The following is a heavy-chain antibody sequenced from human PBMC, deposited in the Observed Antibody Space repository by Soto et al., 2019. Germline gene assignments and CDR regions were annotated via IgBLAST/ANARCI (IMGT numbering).Heavy chain of an antibody. D-gene: IGHD5-12*01. J-gene: IGHJ4*02. CDR1: GFTFSTYA. CDR3: AKVPTRGYYFDN. CDR2: MSGTGGGT. V-gene: IGHV3-23*01. Sequence: GGSLRLSCAASGFTFSTYAMSWVRQAPGKGLEWVSAMSGTGGGTYYADSVKGRFSISRDNSKNTLYLEMNSLRAEDTAVYYCAKVPTRGYYFDNWGQGTLVTVSS.